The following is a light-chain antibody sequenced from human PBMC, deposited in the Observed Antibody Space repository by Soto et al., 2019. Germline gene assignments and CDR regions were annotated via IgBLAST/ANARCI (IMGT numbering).Light chain of an antibody. CDR2: DAS. V-gene: IGKV3-20*01. J-gene: IGKJ1*01. Sequence: IVLTQSPGTLSLSPGERATLSCRASQTVTSSYLAWYQQKPGQAPRLLIYDASSRATGIPDRFSGSGSGTDFTLTISSLEPEDFAVYSCPQYGASPWTFGQGTTVEVK. CDR3: PQYGASPWT. CDR1: QTVTSSY.